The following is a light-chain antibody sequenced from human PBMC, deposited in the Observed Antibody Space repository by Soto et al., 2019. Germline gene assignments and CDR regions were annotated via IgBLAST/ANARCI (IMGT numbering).Light chain of an antibody. CDR2: GVS. Sequence: EIVMTHSPATLSVSPWETATLSSSASQSVAGNLAWYQQKPGQPPRLLIYGVSTRATGVPARFSGSGSETDFSLTISSLQIEDFALYYCQQSNNWPPLTFGGGTKVDIK. CDR1: QSVAGN. J-gene: IGKJ4*01. V-gene: IGKV3-15*01. CDR3: QQSNNWPPLT.